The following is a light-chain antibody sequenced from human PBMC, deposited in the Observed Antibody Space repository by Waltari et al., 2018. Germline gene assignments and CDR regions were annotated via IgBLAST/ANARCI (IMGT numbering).Light chain of an antibody. CDR3: SSYTSTSTIV. CDR1: SSDIGGYNY. CDR2: EIN. Sequence: QSALTQPASMSGSLGQSITISCTGTSSDIGGYNYISWYQQPPGKAPKLMIYEINNRPSGVSNRFSGSKSGNTVSLTISGLQAEDEADYYCSSYTSTSTIVFGGGTKLTVL. J-gene: IGLJ2*01. V-gene: IGLV2-14*01.